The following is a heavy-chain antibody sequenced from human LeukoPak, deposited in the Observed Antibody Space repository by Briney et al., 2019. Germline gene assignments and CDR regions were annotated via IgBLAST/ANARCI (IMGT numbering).Heavy chain of an antibody. V-gene: IGHV4-4*07. CDR3: ARESESYDSSGSTFDY. J-gene: IGHJ4*02. Sequence: SETLSLTCTVSGGSISSYYWSWIRQPAGKGLEWIGRIYTSGSTNYNPSLKSRVTMSVDTSKNQFSLKLSSVTAADTAVYYCARESESYDSSGSTFDYWGQGTLVTVSS. CDR2: IYTSGST. CDR1: GGSISSYY. D-gene: IGHD3-22*01.